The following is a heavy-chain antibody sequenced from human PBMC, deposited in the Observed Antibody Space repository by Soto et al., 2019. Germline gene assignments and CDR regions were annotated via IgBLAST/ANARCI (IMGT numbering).Heavy chain of an antibody. Sequence: EVQLLESGRGLVQPGGSLRLSCAASGFTFSSYAMSWVRQAPGKGLEWVSGISSNGGSTYYADSVKGRFTISRDNSEKTLFLQMNSLRAEDTAVYYCAKKYCSGGRCYGVDYWGQGTLVTVSS. V-gene: IGHV3-23*01. J-gene: IGHJ4*02. CDR1: GFTFSSYA. CDR2: ISSNGGST. CDR3: AKKYCSGGRCYGVDY. D-gene: IGHD2-15*01.